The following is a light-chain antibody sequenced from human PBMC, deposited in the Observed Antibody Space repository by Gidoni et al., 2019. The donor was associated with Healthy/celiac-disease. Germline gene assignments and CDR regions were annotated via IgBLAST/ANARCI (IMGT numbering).Light chain of an antibody. Sequence: QSSLPQPASVSGSPGQSIPISCTGTSSYVGGYNYVSWYQQHPGKAPKLMIYDVSNRPSGVSNRFSGSKSGNTASLTISGLQAEDEADYYCSSYTSSSTLFGTGTKVTVL. CDR1: SSYVGGYNY. V-gene: IGLV2-14*01. J-gene: IGLJ1*01. CDR2: DVS. CDR3: SSYTSSSTL.